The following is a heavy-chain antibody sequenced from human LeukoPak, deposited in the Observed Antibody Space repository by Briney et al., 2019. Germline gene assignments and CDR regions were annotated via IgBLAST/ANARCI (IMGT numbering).Heavy chain of an antibody. Sequence: PGGSLRLSCAASGFTFSNYAMSWVRQAPGKGLEWVSAISGSGGSTYYADSVKGRFTISRDNSKNTLYLQMNSLRAEDTAVYYCAKAASSSWPSYYYGMDVWGQGTTVTVSS. D-gene: IGHD6-13*01. V-gene: IGHV3-23*01. CDR2: ISGSGGST. CDR1: GFTFSNYA. CDR3: AKAASSSWPSYYYGMDV. J-gene: IGHJ6*02.